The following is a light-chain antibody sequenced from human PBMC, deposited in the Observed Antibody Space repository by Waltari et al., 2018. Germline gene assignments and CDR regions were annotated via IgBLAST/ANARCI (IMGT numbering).Light chain of an antibody. CDR1: CRHRNHN. CDR2: VGTGGMVG. Sequence: QPVLTQPPSASASLGAAVTPPRTSRCRHRNHNGYWYQQRPGKGPRFGMRVGTGGMVGSKGDGIPDRFSVLGSGLNRYLTIKNIQEEDESDYHCGADHGSGSSFVYVFGTGTKVTVL. V-gene: IGLV9-49*03. CDR3: GADHGSGSSFVYV. J-gene: IGLJ1*01.